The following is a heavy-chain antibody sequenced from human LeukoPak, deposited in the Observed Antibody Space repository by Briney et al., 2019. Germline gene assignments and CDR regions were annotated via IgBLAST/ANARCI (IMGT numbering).Heavy chain of an antibody. V-gene: IGHV3-7*01. J-gene: IGHJ4*02. CDR2: IKQDGSEK. CDR1: GGSISSYY. Sequence: PSETLSLTCTVSGGSISSYYWSWVRQAPGKGLEWVANIKQDGSEKYYVDSVRGRFTISRDNAKNSLYLQMNSLRDEDTAVYYCASGYSGGSYGIDYWGQGTLVIVSS. CDR3: ASGYSGGSYGIDY. D-gene: IGHD6-19*01.